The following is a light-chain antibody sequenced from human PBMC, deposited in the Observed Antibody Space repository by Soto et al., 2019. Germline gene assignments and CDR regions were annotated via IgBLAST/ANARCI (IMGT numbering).Light chain of an antibody. V-gene: IGKV1-33*01. J-gene: IGKJ3*01. CDR3: QQYDNIRVT. CDR1: EDISHY. CDR2: DGY. Sequence: DIQMTQSPSSLSASIGDRVTISCHASEDISHYVNWYQQQPGKAPKLLIYDGYELQTGVPSRFSGSGSKTDFYLTISSLRPEYFASYYCQQYDNIRVTFGPGTRVDLK.